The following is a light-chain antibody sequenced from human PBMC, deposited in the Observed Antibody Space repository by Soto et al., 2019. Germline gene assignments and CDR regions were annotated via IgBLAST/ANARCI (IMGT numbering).Light chain of an antibody. CDR3: QQYNSSPWT. J-gene: IGKJ1*01. CDR2: RAS. Sequence: IQMTHSPSTLSASVGDRFTITCLASQNVNTWLAWYRQKPGEAPKVLIYRASNLERGVPSRFSGSGSGTEFPLTFSSLLLEDFATYYFQQYNSSPWTFGQGTQVDIK. V-gene: IGKV1-5*03. CDR1: QNVNTW.